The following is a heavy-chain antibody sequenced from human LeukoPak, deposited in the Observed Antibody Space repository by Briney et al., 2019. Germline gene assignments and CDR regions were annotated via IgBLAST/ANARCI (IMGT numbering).Heavy chain of an antibody. V-gene: IGHV3-30*03. Sequence: GRSLRLSCAASGFTFSSYGMHWVRQAPGKGLEWVAVISYDGSNKYYADSVKGRFTISRDNSKNTLYLQMNSLRAEDTAVYYCARDMVVAATRGAFDIWGQGTMVTVSS. CDR1: GFTFSSYG. CDR3: ARDMVVAATRGAFDI. CDR2: ISYDGSNK. D-gene: IGHD2-15*01. J-gene: IGHJ3*02.